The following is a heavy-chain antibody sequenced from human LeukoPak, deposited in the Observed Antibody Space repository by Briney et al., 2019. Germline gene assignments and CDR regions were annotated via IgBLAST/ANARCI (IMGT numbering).Heavy chain of an antibody. CDR2: INPSGGST. CDR1: GYTFTRYA. Sequence: GASVKVSCKASGYTFTRYAMNWVRQAPGQGLEWMGIINPSGGSTSYAQKFQGRVTMTRDMSTSTVYMELSSLRSEDTAVYYCARAVGYSSSSSDNWFDPWGQGPLVTVSS. D-gene: IGHD6-6*01. CDR3: ARAVGYSSSSSDNWFDP. J-gene: IGHJ5*02. V-gene: IGHV1-46*01.